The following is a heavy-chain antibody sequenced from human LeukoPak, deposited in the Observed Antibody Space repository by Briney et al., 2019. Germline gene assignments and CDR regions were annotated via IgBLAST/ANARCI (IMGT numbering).Heavy chain of an antibody. CDR3: ARSVGQYYDSSGYGPFDY. J-gene: IGHJ4*02. V-gene: IGHV3-30-3*01. Sequence: PGGSLRLSCAASRFTFSSYAMSWVRQAPGKGLEWVAVISYDGSNKHYADSAKGRFTISRDNSKNTLYLQMNSLRAEDTAVYYCARSVGQYYDSSGYGPFDYWGQGTLVTVSS. CDR1: RFTFSSYA. CDR2: ISYDGSNK. D-gene: IGHD3-22*01.